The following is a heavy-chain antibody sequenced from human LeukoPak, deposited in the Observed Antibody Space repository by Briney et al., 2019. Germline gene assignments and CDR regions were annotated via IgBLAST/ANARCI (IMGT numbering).Heavy chain of an antibody. CDR3: VRDLGYYDSSGYSS. CDR1: EYTFTGYH. J-gene: IGHJ4*02. Sequence: ASVKVSCKASEYTFTGYHMHWVRQAPGQGLEWMGWINPNSGATTYAQRFQGRVTMTRDTSISTAYMELSRLRSDDTAVYFCVRDLGYYDSSGYSSWGQGTPVTVSS. V-gene: IGHV1-2*02. D-gene: IGHD3-22*01. CDR2: INPNSGAT.